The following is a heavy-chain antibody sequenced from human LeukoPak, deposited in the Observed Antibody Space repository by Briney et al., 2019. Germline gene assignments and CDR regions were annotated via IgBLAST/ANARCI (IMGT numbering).Heavy chain of an antibody. D-gene: IGHD3-3*01. CDR2: INTNSGGT. CDR1: GYTFSGYY. Sequence: ASVKVSCKASGYTFSGYYIHWVRQAPGQGLEWMGWINTNSGGTKYAQRFQGRVTMTRDTSISTAYVEVSRLRSDDTAVYFCASSRFLECLYLLDYWGQGTLVTVSS. CDR3: ASSRFLECLYLLDY. V-gene: IGHV1-2*02. J-gene: IGHJ4*02.